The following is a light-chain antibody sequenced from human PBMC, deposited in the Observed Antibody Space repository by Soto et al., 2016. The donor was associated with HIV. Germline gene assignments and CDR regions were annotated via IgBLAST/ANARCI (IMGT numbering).Light chain of an antibody. V-gene: IGLV3-1*01. J-gene: IGLJ2*01. CDR2: EHN. Sequence: SYELTQPPSVSVSPGQTARITCSGGILGDKFACWYQQKPGQSPVLVIYEHNKRPSGIPERFSGSNSGSTAALTISGTQAMDEADYYCQAWDSSTVVFGGGTKLTVL. CDR1: ILGDKF. CDR3: QAWDSSTVV.